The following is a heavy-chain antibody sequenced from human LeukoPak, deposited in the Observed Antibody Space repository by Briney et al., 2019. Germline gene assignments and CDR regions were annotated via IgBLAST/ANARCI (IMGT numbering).Heavy chain of an antibody. V-gene: IGHV3-64D*09. CDR1: GFTFSSYA. Sequence: GGSLRLSCAASGFTFSSYAMHWVRQAPGKGLEYVSAISSNGRSTYYADSLKGRLTISRDNSKNTLYLQMSSLRVEDTAVYFCVKGRALHFYGSGGGLFDYWGQGTLVTVSS. D-gene: IGHD3-10*01. CDR2: ISSNGRST. J-gene: IGHJ4*02. CDR3: VKGRALHFYGSGGGLFDY.